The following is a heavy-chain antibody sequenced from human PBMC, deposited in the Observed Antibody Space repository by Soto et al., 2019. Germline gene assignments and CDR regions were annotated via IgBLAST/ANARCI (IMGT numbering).Heavy chain of an antibody. Sequence: SETLSLTCTVSGGSISSGGYYWSWIRQHPGKGLEWIGYIYYSGSTYYNPSLKSRVTISVDTSKNQFSLKLSSVTAADTAVYYCARGACYVIMPGHFNCSVPSGQRTLVTVSS. CDR2: IYYSGST. V-gene: IGHV4-31*03. J-gene: IGHJ5*02. CDR1: GGSISSGGYY. CDR3: ARGACYVIMPGHFNCSVP. D-gene: IGHD3-9*01.